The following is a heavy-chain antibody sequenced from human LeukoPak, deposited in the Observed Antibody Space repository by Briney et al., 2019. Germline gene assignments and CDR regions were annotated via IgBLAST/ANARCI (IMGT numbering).Heavy chain of an antibody. V-gene: IGHV3-30-3*01. CDR2: ISYDGSTK. J-gene: IGHJ4*02. Sequence: GGSLRLSCAASGFTFTNYAMHWVRQAPGKGLEWVAVISYDGSTKYYADSVKGRFTISRDNSQNTLYLQMNSLRPEDTAVYYCARDFIAARGGDWGQGTLVTSPQ. CDR3: ARDFIAARGGD. D-gene: IGHD6-6*01. CDR1: GFTFTNYA.